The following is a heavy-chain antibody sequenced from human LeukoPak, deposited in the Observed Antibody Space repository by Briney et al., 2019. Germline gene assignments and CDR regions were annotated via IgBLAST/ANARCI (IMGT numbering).Heavy chain of an antibody. J-gene: IGHJ4*02. CDR1: RFTFSDHD. CDR3: VAMLRGVGY. Sequence: GGSLRLSCAASRFTFSDHDMDWVRQAPGKGLEWVGRTTSKADSYTTRYAASVKGRFTISRDDSKNSVYLQMNSLKTEDMAVYYCVAMLRGVGYWGQGTLVIVSS. D-gene: IGHD3-10*01. V-gene: IGHV3-72*01. CDR2: TTSKADSYTT.